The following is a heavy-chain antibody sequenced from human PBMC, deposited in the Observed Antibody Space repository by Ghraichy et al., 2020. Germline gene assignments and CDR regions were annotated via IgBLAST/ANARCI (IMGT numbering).Heavy chain of an antibody. CDR2: IYSGGST. CDR1: GFTVSSNY. V-gene: IGHV3-53*01. Sequence: GGSLRLSCAASGFTVSSNYMSWVRQAPGKGLEWVSVIYSGGSTYYADSVKGRFTISRDNSKNTLYLQMNSLRAEDTAVYYCAREQVVPAAKDAFDIWGQGTMVTVSS. D-gene: IGHD2-2*01. J-gene: IGHJ3*02. CDR3: AREQVVPAAKDAFDI.